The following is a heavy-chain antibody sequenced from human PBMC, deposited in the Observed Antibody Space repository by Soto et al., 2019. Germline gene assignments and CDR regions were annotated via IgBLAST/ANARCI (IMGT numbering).Heavy chain of an antibody. D-gene: IGHD3-22*01. CDR1: GFTFSNAW. CDR2: IKSKTDGGTA. J-gene: IGHJ4*02. CDR3: TTDAYYDTSGYWF. V-gene: IGHV3-15*01. Sequence: GGSLRLSCAASGFTFSNAWMTWVRQAPGQGLVWVGRIKSKTDGGTADHAAPVRGRFTISRDDSKDTLYLQMSSLKTEDTAVYYCTTDAYYDTSGYWFWGQGTPVTVSS.